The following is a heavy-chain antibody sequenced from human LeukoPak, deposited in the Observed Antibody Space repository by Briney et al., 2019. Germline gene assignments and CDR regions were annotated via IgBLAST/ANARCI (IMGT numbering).Heavy chain of an antibody. CDR1: GGTFNSYA. D-gene: IGHD3-22*01. CDR3: ARADYYDSSGYPRF. CDR2: IIPIFGTA. J-gene: IGHJ4*02. V-gene: IGHV1-69*13. Sequence: ASVKVSCKASGGTFNSYAISWVRQAPGQGLEWMGGIIPIFGTANYAQKFQGRVTITADESTSTAYMELSSLRSEDTAVYYCARADYYDSSGYPRFWGQGTLVTVSS.